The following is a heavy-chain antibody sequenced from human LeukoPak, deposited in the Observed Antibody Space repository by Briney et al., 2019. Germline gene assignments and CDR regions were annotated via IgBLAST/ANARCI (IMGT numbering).Heavy chain of an antibody. CDR2: INWNGGST. CDR3: AREAYDSSGYSSPFDY. D-gene: IGHD3-22*01. V-gene: IGHV3-20*04. J-gene: IGHJ4*02. CDR1: GFTFDDYG. Sequence: GGSLRLSCAASGFTFDDYGMSWVRQAPGKGVEWVSGINWNGGSTGYADSVKGRFTISRDNAKNSLYLQMNSLRAEDTALYYCAREAYDSSGYSSPFDYWGQGTLVTVSS.